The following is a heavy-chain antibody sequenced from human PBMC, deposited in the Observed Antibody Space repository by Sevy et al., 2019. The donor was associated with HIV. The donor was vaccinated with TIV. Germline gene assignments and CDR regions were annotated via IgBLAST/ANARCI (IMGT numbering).Heavy chain of an antibody. D-gene: IGHD3-22*01. CDR1: GGTFSSYA. CDR2: IIPIFGTA. V-gene: IGHV1-69*13. CDR3: ARTEPYYDSSGYYRGNAFDI. Sequence: ASVKVSCKASGGTFSSYAISWVRQAPGQGLEWMGGIIPIFGTANYAQKFQGRVTITADESTGTAYMELSSLRSEDTAVYYCARTEPYYDSSGYYRGNAFDIWGQGTMVTVSS. J-gene: IGHJ3*02.